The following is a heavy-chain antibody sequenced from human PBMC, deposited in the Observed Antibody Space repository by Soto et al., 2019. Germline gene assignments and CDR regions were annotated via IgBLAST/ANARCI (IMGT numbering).Heavy chain of an antibody. CDR3: ARGIRRTIFGVVIIPGDYYYYGMDV. V-gene: IGHV3-7*05. CDR2: IKQDGSEK. Sequence: GGPLRLSCAASGFTFSSYWMSWVRQAPGKGLEWVANIKQDGSEKYYVDSVKGRFTISRDNAKNSLYLQMNSLRAEDTAVYYCARGIRRTIFGVVIIPGDYYYYGMDVWGQGTTVTVSS. CDR1: GFTFSSYW. D-gene: IGHD3-3*01. J-gene: IGHJ6*02.